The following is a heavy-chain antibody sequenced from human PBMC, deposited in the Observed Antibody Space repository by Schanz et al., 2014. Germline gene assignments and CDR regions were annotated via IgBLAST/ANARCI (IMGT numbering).Heavy chain of an antibody. D-gene: IGHD4-4*01. CDR2: ISRDGTTS. Sequence: EVQLVESGGGLVQPGGSLRLSCAASGFTFSNYAMSWVRQAPGKGLEWLSYISRDGTTSYYADSVKGRFTISRDDAKNSLYLQMNSLRAEDTALYYCAKDRQTTVNRVGYYYGMDVWGQGTTVTVSS. J-gene: IGHJ6*02. CDR1: GFTFSNYA. V-gene: IGHV3-48*04. CDR3: AKDRQTTVNRVGYYYGMDV.